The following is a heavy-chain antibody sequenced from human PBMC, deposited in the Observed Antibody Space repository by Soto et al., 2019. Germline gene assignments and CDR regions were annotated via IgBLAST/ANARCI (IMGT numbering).Heavy chain of an antibody. CDR3: ASTYYYDSSGYYGPVTFDY. J-gene: IGHJ4*02. Sequence: SVKVSCKASGGTFSSYAISWVRQAPGQGLEWMGGIIPIFGTANYAQKFQGRVTITADKSTSPAYMELSSLRSEDTAVYYCASTYYYDSSGYYGPVTFDYWGQGTRVTVSS. D-gene: IGHD3-22*01. CDR2: IIPIFGTA. CDR1: GGTFSSYA. V-gene: IGHV1-69*06.